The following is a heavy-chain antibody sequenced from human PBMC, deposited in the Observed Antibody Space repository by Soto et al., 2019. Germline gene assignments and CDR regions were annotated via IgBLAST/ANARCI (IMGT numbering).Heavy chain of an antibody. J-gene: IGHJ5*02. V-gene: IGHV4-39*01. CDR1: GGSISSSSYY. CDR3: ARQNGYYGSGSYYNGLLAPRPYNWFDP. D-gene: IGHD3-10*01. CDR2: IYYSGST. Sequence: SSETLSLTCTVSGGSISSSSYYWGWIRQPPGKGLEWIGSIYYSGSTYYNPSLKSRVTISVDTSKNQFSLKLSSVTAADTAVYYCARQNGYYGSGSYYNGLLAPRPYNWFDPWGQGTLVTVSS.